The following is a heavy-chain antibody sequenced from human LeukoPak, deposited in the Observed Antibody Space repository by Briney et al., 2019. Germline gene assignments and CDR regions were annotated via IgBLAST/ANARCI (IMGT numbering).Heavy chain of an antibody. Sequence: SETLSLTCTVSGGSISSYYWSWIRQPAGKGLEWIGRIYTSGNTNYNPSLKSRVTMSVDTSKSQFSLNLSSVTAADTAVYYCARGRSLTGADYWGQGTLVTVSS. CDR3: ARGRSLTGADY. J-gene: IGHJ4*02. CDR1: GGSISSYY. D-gene: IGHD1-20*01. V-gene: IGHV4-4*07. CDR2: IYTSGNT.